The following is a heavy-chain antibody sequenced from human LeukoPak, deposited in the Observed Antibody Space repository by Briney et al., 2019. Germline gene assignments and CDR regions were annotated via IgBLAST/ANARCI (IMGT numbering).Heavy chain of an antibody. CDR2: IYYDGTT. J-gene: IGHJ6*03. CDR1: GDFISSSNYY. V-gene: IGHV4-39*07. CDR3: ARVLAGTENFYFYYNMDV. Sequence: SETLSLTCTVSGDFISSSNYYWGWIRQSPGKGLEYIGTIYYDGTTYYNPSLKSRVTISVDTSMNQFSLKLSSVTAADTAVYYCARVLAGTENFYFYYNMDVWGKGTTVTVSS. D-gene: IGHD1-1*01.